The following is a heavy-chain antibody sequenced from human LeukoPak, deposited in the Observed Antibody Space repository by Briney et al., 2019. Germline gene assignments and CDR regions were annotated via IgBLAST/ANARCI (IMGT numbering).Heavy chain of an antibody. CDR1: GGSLSSYY. CDR2: IYYSGST. J-gene: IGHJ3*02. Sequence: PSETLSLTCTVSGGSLSSYYWSWIRQPPGKGLEWIGYIYYSGSTNYNPSLKSRVTISVDTSKNQFSLKLSSVTAADTAVYYCARVKNYDFWSGRPDAFDIWGQGTMVTVSS. D-gene: IGHD3-3*01. V-gene: IGHV4-59*01. CDR3: ARVKNYDFWSGRPDAFDI.